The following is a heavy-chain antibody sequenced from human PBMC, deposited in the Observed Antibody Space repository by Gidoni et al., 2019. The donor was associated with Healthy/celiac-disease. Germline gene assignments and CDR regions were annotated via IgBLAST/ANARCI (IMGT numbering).Heavy chain of an antibody. CDR2: ISGSGGST. D-gene: IGHD3-22*01. V-gene: IGHV3-23*01. CDR1: GFPFSSYA. CDR3: AKTNYYDSSGYYYDTPYYFDY. Sequence: EVQLLESGGGLVQPGGSLSLSCAASGFPFSSYAMSWVRQAPGKGLEWVSAISGSGGSTYYADSVKGRFTISRDNPKNTLYLQMNSLRAEDTAVYYCAKTNYYDSSGYYYDTPYYFDYWGQGTLVTVSS. J-gene: IGHJ4*02.